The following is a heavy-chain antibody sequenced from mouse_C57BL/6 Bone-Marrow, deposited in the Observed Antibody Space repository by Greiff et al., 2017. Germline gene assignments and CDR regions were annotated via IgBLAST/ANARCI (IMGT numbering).Heavy chain of an antibody. D-gene: IGHD2-4*01. Sequence: EVQGVESGTVLARPGASVKMSCKTSGYTFTSYWMHWVKQRPGQGLAWIGAIYPGNSDTSYNQKFKGKAKLTAVTSASTAYMELSILTNEDSAVYYCTRAVYDYPYWYFDVWGTGTTVTVSS. CDR2: IYPGNSDT. CDR1: GYTFTSYW. J-gene: IGHJ1*03. V-gene: IGHV1-5*01. CDR3: TRAVYDYPYWYFDV.